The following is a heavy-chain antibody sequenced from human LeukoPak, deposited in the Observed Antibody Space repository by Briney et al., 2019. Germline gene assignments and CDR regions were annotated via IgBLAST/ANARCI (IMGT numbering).Heavy chain of an antibody. J-gene: IGHJ4*02. Sequence: QTWGSLRPSCAASGFTVDDYGMSWVRQAPGNGLEWVSGINCNGGSTGYADSVKVRFTISRDNAKNSLYLQMKSLRAEDTAVHYCARVLGIAAAGNDYSGEGTLVTVS. CDR1: GFTVDDYG. D-gene: IGHD6-13*01. CDR2: INCNGGST. V-gene: IGHV3-20*04. CDR3: ARVLGIAAAGNDY.